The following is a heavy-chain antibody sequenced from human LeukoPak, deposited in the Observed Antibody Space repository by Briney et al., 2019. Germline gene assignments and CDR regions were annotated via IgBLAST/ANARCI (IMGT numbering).Heavy chain of an antibody. D-gene: IGHD3-22*01. V-gene: IGHV3-7*01. CDR1: GFTFSSYW. J-gene: IGHJ4*02. Sequence: GSLRLSCAASGFTFSSYWMSWVRQAPGKGLEWVANIKQDGSEKYYVDSVKGRFTISRDNAKNSLYLQMNSLRAEDTAVYYCARGSRDYYDSSAQGTFDYWGQGTLVTVSS. CDR2: IKQDGSEK. CDR3: ARGSRDYYDSSAQGTFDY.